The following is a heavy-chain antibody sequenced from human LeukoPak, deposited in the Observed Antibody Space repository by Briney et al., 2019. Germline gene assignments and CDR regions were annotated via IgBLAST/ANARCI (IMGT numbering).Heavy chain of an antibody. V-gene: IGHV1-46*01. Sequence: GASVKVSCKASGYTFTYYYMHWVRQAPGQGLEWMAMINPGGGSTSHAQKFQGRVTMTRDTSTSTVYMELSSLRSEDTAVYYCARTGGYSYGDSGHFDYWGQGTLVTVSS. J-gene: IGHJ4*02. CDR2: INPGGGST. D-gene: IGHD5-18*01. CDR1: GYTFTYYY. CDR3: ARTGGYSYGDSGHFDY.